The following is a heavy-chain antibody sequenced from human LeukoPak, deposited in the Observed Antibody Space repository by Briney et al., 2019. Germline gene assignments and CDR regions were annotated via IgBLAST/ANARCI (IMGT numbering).Heavy chain of an antibody. CDR3: AKARRPRQYSSFDY. J-gene: IGHJ4*02. D-gene: IGHD6-6*01. V-gene: IGHV3-23*01. Sequence: GGSLRLSCAASGFTFSSYSMSWVRQPPGKGLEWVSSISKSGGSTYYADSVKGRFTISRDNSRNTLYLQMNSLRAEDTAVYYCAKARRPRQYSSFDYWGQGTLVTVSS. CDR2: ISKSGGST. CDR1: GFTFSSYS.